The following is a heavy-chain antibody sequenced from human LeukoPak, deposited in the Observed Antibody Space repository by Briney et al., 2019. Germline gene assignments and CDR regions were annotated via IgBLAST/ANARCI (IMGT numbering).Heavy chain of an antibody. CDR2: INSDGSST. V-gene: IGHV3-74*01. Sequence: GGSLRLSCAASGFTFSSYWMHWVRQAPGKGLVWVSRINSDGSSTSYADSVKGRFTISRDNAKNTLYLQMNSLRAEDTAVYYCARRCSGGSCYSASDYWGQGTLVTVSS. CDR3: ARRCSGGSCYSASDY. D-gene: IGHD2-15*01. CDR1: GFTFSSYW. J-gene: IGHJ4*02.